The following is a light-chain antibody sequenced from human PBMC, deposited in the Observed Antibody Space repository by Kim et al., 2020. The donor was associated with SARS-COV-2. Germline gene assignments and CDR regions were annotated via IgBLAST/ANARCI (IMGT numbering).Light chain of an antibody. CDR2: ANS. Sequence: VLTQPPSVSGAPGQRVTISCTGSSSNIGAGYDVHWYQQLPGTAPKLLIYANSNRPSGVPDRFSGSKSGTSASLAITGLQAEDEADYYCQSYDSSLSGWVFGGGTKVTVL. V-gene: IGLV1-40*01. CDR3: QSYDSSLSGWV. CDR1: SSNIGAGYD. J-gene: IGLJ3*02.